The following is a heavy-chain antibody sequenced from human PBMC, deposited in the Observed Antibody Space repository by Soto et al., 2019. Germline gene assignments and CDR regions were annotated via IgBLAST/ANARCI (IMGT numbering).Heavy chain of an antibody. CDR2: INYSGST. Sequence: KTSETLSLTCAVYGGSFANYYWNWIRQPPGKGLEWIGEINYSGSTDYNPSLESRVTISVDTSKNQFSLNLSSVTAADTAIYYCARVGRYTSGWYLGYFDYWGQGTVVTVSS. CDR3: ARVGRYTSGWYLGYFDY. V-gene: IGHV4-34*01. D-gene: IGHD6-19*01. CDR1: GGSFANYY. J-gene: IGHJ4*02.